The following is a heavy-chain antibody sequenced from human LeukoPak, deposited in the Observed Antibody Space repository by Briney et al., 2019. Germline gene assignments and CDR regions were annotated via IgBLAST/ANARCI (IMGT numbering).Heavy chain of an antibody. D-gene: IGHD3-10*01. V-gene: IGHV3-23*01. CDR3: AKVIMVRGVIGDY. J-gene: IGHJ4*02. CDR1: GFTFSSYA. Sequence: GGSLRLSCAASGFTFSSYAMSWVRQAPGKGLEWVSAISGSGGSTYYADSVKGRFTISRDNSKNTLYLQMNSLRAEDTAAYYCAKVIMVRGVIGDYWGQGTLVTVSS. CDR2: ISGSGGST.